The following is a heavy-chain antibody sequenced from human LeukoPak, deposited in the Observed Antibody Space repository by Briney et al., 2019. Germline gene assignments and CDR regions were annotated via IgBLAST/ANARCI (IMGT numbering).Heavy chain of an antibody. V-gene: IGHV1-69*05. Sequence: ASVKVSCKASGGTFSSYAISWVRQAPGQGLEWMGGIIPIFGTANYAQKFQGRVTITTDESTSTAYVELSSLRSEDTAVYYCARDRSPQSYCGGDCYSPNWFDPWGQGTLVTVSS. D-gene: IGHD2-21*01. J-gene: IGHJ5*02. CDR2: IIPIFGTA. CDR1: GGTFSSYA. CDR3: ARDRSPQSYCGGDCYSPNWFDP.